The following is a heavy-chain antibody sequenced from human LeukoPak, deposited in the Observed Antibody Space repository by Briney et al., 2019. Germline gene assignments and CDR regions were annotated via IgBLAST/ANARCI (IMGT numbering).Heavy chain of an antibody. Sequence: GASVKVSCKASGYTFTGYYMRWVRQAPGQGLEWMGWINPNSGGTNYAQKFQGRVTMTRDTSISTAYMELSRLRSDDTAVYYCARVRGYCSSTSCRYDAFDIWGQGTMVTVSS. D-gene: IGHD2-2*03. J-gene: IGHJ3*02. CDR1: GYTFTGYY. CDR2: INPNSGGT. CDR3: ARVRGYCSSTSCRYDAFDI. V-gene: IGHV1-2*02.